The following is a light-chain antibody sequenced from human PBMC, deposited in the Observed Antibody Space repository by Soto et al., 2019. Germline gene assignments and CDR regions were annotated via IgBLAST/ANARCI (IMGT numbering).Light chain of an antibody. CDR2: EVS. V-gene: IGLV2-14*01. CDR3: FSYTNSMTHV. Sequence: QSALTQPASVSGSPGQSITISCTGTSGDVGAYSYVSWYQQHPGKAPKLMIYEVSSRPSGISNRFPGSKSGNTASLTISGLQAEDEADYYCFSYTNSMTHVFGTGTKVTVL. CDR1: SGDVGAYSY. J-gene: IGLJ1*01.